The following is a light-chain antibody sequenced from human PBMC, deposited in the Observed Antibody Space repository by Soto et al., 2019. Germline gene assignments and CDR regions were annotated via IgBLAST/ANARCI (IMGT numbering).Light chain of an antibody. CDR3: QSYDSSLSGLV. J-gene: IGLJ1*01. V-gene: IGLV1-40*01. CDR2: GNS. CDR1: SSNIGVGYT. Sequence: QSVLTQPPSVSGAPGQRVTISCSGSSSNIGVGYTVHWYQQLPGTAPKLLIYGNSNRPSGVPDRFSGSKSGTSASLAITGLQTEDEADYYCQSYDSSLSGLVFGTGTKVTVI.